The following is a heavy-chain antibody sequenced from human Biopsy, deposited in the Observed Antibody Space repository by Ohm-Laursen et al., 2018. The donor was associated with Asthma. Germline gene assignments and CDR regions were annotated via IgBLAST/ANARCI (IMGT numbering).Heavy chain of an antibody. CDR1: GYTFTGYY. D-gene: IGHD6-13*01. V-gene: IGHV1-2*04. J-gene: IGHJ6*02. CDR3: ARDAAAAGESYYYYYGMDV. Sequence: GSSVKVSCKASGYTFTGYYMHWVRQAPGQGLEWMGWINPNSGGTNYAQKFQGWVTMTRDTSISTAYMELSRLGSDDTAVYYCARDAAAAGESYYYYYGMDVWGQGTTVTVSS. CDR2: INPNSGGT.